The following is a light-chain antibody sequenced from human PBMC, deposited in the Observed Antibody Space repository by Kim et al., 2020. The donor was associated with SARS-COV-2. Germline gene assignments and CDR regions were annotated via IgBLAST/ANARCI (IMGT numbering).Light chain of an antibody. CDR2: GAS. J-gene: IGKJ2*01. V-gene: IGKV3-15*01. CDR1: QGVSSN. Sequence: YPGERATRSGRAQQGVSSNLAWYQQKPGQAPRRLIYGASTRATGIPARFSGSGSGTEFTLTISSLQSEDFAVYYCQQYNNWPPMYTFGQGTKLEI. CDR3: QQYNNWPPMYT.